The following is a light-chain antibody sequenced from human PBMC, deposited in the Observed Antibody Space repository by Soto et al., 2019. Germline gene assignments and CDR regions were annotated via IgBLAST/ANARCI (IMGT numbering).Light chain of an antibody. Sequence: EIVLTQSSGTLSLSPGERATLSCRASQSVSSNYLAWYQQKPGQAPRLLIYGASSRATGIPDRFSGSGSGTDFTLTISRLEPEDFAVYYCQQYGWSPYTFGQGTKLEIK. J-gene: IGKJ2*01. CDR2: GAS. CDR1: QSVSSNY. CDR3: QQYGWSPYT. V-gene: IGKV3-20*01.